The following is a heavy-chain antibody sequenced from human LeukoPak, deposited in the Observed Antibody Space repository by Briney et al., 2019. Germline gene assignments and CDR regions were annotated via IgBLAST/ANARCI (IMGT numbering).Heavy chain of an antibody. CDR2: INHSGST. CDR1: GGSFSGYY. D-gene: IGHD1-1*01. V-gene: IGHV4-34*01. J-gene: IGHJ4*02. CDR3: ARGVATGTTALYYFDY. Sequence: SETLSLTCAVYGGSFSGYYWSWIRQPPGKGLEWIGEINHSGSTNYNPSLKSRVTISVDTSKNQFSLKLSSVTAADTAVYYCARGVATGTTALYYFDYWGQGTLSPSPQ.